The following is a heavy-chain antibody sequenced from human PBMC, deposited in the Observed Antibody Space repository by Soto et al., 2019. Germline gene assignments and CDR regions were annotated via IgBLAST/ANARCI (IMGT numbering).Heavy chain of an antibody. D-gene: IGHD2-15*01. CDR3: AKYRFEEVVPLGAFDS. V-gene: IGHV3-23*01. Sequence: GGSLRLSCAASGFTFSSYAMSWVRQAPGKGLEWVSAISGSCSSTYYADSVKGRFTISRDNSKNTLYLQMNSLRAEDTGVYYCAKYRFEEVVPLGAFDSWGQGTMVTVSS. J-gene: IGHJ3*02. CDR1: GFTFSSYA. CDR2: ISGSCSST.